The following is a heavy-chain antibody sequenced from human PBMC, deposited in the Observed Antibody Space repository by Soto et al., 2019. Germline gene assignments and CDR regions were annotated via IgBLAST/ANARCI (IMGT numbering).Heavy chain of an antibody. J-gene: IGHJ4*02. CDR3: ATDSGTSDY. CDR1: GFTFSSYW. V-gene: IGHV3-7*01. CDR2: IKQDGSER. D-gene: IGHD1-1*01. Sequence: MQLVESGGGVVQPEESLRLSCAASGFTFSSYWMSWVRQAPGKGLEWVANIKQDGSERYYVDSVKGRFTISRDNAKNSLYLQMNNLRAEDTAVYYCATDSGTSDYWGQGTLVTVSS.